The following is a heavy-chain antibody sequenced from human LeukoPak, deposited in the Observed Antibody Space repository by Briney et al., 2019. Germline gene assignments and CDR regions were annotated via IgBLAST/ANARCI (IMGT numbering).Heavy chain of an antibody. CDR2: INHSGST. V-gene: IGHV4-34*01. CDR1: GGSFSGYY. Sequence: SETLSLTCAVYGGSFSGYYWSWLRQPPGKGLEWIGEINHSGSTNYNPSLTSRVTISVDTSKNQFSLKLSSVTAADTAVYYCARRTYYYGSGSYYSPVYYYYYMDVWGKGTTVTVSS. CDR3: ARRTYYYGSGSYYSPVYYYYYMDV. J-gene: IGHJ6*03. D-gene: IGHD3-10*01.